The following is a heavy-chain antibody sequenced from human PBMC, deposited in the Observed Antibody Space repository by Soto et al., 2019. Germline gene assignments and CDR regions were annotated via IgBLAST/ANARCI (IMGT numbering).Heavy chain of an antibody. V-gene: IGHV2-5*02. CDR1: GFSLSTTRVG. CDR2: IYWDDDK. J-gene: IGHJ4*02. Sequence: SGPTLVNPTQTLTLTCTFSGFSLSTTRVGVGWIRQPPGKALEWLALIYWDDDKRCSPFLKSRLTITKDTSKNQVVLTMTNMDPVDTATYYCAHSVVAGLGYYFDYWGQGTLVTVSS. D-gene: IGHD6-19*01. CDR3: AHSVVAGLGYYFDY.